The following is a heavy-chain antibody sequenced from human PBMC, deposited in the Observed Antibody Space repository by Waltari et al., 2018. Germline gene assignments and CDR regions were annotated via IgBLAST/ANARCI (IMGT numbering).Heavy chain of an antibody. V-gene: IGHV4-38-2*01. Sequence: QVQLQESGPRLVKPSETLSLPCPVSGFPLGSDYYWAWVRQSPGEGLVWIGSTYHSGSADYNPSLKGRVTISVDTSKNQFSLKLTSVTVADSGVYYCARLSPYTSSGDFFDPWGQGALVTVSS. J-gene: IGHJ5*02. D-gene: IGHD2-21*02. CDR1: GFPLGSDYY. CDR3: ARLSPYTSSGDFFDP. CDR2: TYHSGSA.